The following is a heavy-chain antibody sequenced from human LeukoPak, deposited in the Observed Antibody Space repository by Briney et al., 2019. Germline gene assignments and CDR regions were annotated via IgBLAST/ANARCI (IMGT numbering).Heavy chain of an antibody. Sequence: SETLSLTCTVSGGSISSSSYYWGWIRQPPGKGLEWIGSIYYSGSTYYNPSLKSRVTISVDTSENQFSLKLSSVTAADTAVYYCARLYYDFWSGYYHDNWFDPWGQGTLVTVSS. J-gene: IGHJ5*02. CDR1: GGSISSSSYY. CDR3: ARLYYDFWSGYYHDNWFDP. V-gene: IGHV4-39*01. CDR2: IYYSGST. D-gene: IGHD3-3*01.